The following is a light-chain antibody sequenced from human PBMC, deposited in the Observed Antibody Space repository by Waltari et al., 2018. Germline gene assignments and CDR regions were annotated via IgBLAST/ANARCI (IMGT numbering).Light chain of an antibody. CDR1: GSNIGIYT. Sequence: QSVLTQPPSASGTPGQRVTISCSGSGSNIGIYTVNWYQHLPGAAPKLLIYVNKRRPSWVPDRFSGSKSGTSASLAISGLQAEDEADYYCAAWDDSLNGYVFGTGTKVTVL. CDR2: VNK. J-gene: IGLJ1*01. CDR3: AAWDDSLNGYV. V-gene: IGLV1-44*01.